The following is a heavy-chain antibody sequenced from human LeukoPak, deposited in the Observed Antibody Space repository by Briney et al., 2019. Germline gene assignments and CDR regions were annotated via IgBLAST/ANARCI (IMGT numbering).Heavy chain of an antibody. D-gene: IGHD3-10*01. CDR1: GFGFSTYA. V-gene: IGHV3-48*02. J-gene: IGHJ6*02. CDR2: IINSGGTV. Sequence: GGSLRLSCVASGFGFSTYAMSWVRQAPGKGLEWVSYIINSGGTVYYTDSVQGRFTISRDNARNSLFLQMNSLRDEDTAVYYCARVGRGVYGMDVWGQGTTVTVSS. CDR3: ARVGRGVYGMDV.